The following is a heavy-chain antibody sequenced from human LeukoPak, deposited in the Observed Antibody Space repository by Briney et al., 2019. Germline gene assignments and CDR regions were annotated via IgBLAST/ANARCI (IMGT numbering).Heavy chain of an antibody. D-gene: IGHD5-12*01. Sequence: ASVKVSCKASGYIFSSSGISWVRQAPGQGLEWMGWISAYNGNTNYAQKVKGRITLTTDTSTSTAYMELRSLRYDDTAVYYCAKEGYNGYDWSPWGQGTPVTVSS. V-gene: IGHV1-18*01. CDR1: GYIFSSSG. CDR3: AKEGYNGYDWSP. J-gene: IGHJ5*02. CDR2: ISAYNGNT.